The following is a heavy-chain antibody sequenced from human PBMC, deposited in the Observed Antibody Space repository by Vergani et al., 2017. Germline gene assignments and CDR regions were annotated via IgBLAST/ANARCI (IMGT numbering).Heavy chain of an antibody. V-gene: IGHV1-2*02. Sequence: QVQLVQSGAEVKKPGASVKVSCKASGYTFTGYYMHWVRQAPGQGLELMGWINPNSGGTNYAQKFQGRVTMTRDTSISTAYMELSRLRSDDTAVYYCARVRVEYFDWLLFFDYWGQGTLVTVSS. CDR2: INPNSGGT. J-gene: IGHJ4*02. CDR1: GYTFTGYY. D-gene: IGHD3-9*01. CDR3: ARVRVEYFDWLLFFDY.